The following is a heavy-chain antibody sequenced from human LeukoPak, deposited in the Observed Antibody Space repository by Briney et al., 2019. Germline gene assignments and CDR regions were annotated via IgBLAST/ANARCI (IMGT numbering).Heavy chain of an antibody. CDR1: GYSFTSYG. V-gene: IGHV1-18*01. CDR3: ARDLGNYFHF. CDR2: ISAHNGNT. D-gene: IGHD3-10*01. J-gene: IGHJ4*02. Sequence: GASVKVSCKASGYSFTSYGISWVRQAPGQGLEWMGWISAHNGNTKYAQEVQGRVTMTTDTSTSTAYMEMRSLRSVDTAVYYCARDLGNYFHFWGQGTLVTVSS.